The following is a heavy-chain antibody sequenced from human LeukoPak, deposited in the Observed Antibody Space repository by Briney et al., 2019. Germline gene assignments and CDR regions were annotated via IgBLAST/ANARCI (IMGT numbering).Heavy chain of an antibody. V-gene: IGHV3-66*02. CDR3: AAVASTDDAFDI. D-gene: IGHD6-19*01. J-gene: IGHJ3*02. CDR1: GFTVNTNY. CDR2: IYSGDST. Sequence: GGSLRLSCAASGFTVNTNYMSWVRQAPGKGLEWVSVIYSGDSTYYADSVKGRFTISRDNSKDTLYLQMNSLRPEDTAVYYCAAVASTDDAFDIWGQGTMVTVS.